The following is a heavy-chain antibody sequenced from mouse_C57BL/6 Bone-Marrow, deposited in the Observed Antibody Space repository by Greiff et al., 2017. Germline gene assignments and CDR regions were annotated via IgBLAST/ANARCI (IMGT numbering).Heavy chain of an antibody. J-gene: IGHJ2*01. CDR2: INPYNGGT. Sequence: VQLQQSGPVLVKPGASVKMSCKASGYTFTDYYMNWVKQSHGKSLEWIGVINPYNGGTSYNQKFKGKATLTVDKSSSTAYMELNSLTSEDSAVYYCARTGRCSSYCYFDYWGQGTTLTVSS. CDR3: ARTGRCSSYCYFDY. CDR1: GYTFTDYY. D-gene: IGHD1-1*01. V-gene: IGHV1-19*01.